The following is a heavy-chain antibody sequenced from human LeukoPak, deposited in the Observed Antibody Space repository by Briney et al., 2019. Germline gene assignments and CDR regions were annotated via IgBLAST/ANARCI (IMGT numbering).Heavy chain of an antibody. Sequence: SVKVSCKASGGTFSSYAISWVRQAPGQGLEWMGGIIPIFGTANYAQKFQGRVTITTDESTSTAYTELSSLRSEDTAVYYCARDGVDTAMEYSWFDPWGQGTLVTVSS. J-gene: IGHJ5*02. CDR1: GGTFSSYA. CDR2: IIPIFGTA. V-gene: IGHV1-69*05. D-gene: IGHD5-18*01. CDR3: ARDGVDTAMEYSWFDP.